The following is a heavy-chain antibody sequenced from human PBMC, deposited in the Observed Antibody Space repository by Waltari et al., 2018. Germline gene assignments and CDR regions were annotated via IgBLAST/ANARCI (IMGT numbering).Heavy chain of an antibody. Sequence: QVQLQQWGAGLLKPSETLSLTYAVYGGSFSGYYWSWIRQPPGKGLEWIGEINHSGSTNYNPSLKSRVTISVDTSKNQFSLKLSSVTAADTAVYYCARELLDYYYMDVWGKGTTVTVSS. D-gene: IGHD2-21*02. CDR1: GGSFSGYY. J-gene: IGHJ6*03. CDR3: ARELLDYYYMDV. CDR2: INHSGST. V-gene: IGHV4-34*01.